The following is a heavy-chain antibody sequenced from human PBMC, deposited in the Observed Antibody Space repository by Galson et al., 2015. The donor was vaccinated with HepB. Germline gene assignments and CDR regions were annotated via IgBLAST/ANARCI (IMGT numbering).Heavy chain of an antibody. CDR1: GFTFSSYA. J-gene: IGHJ3*02. D-gene: IGHD3-10*01. CDR3: ARDELWFGINNLDAFDI. V-gene: IGHV3-30-3*01. Sequence: LRLSCAASGFTFSSYAMHWVRQAPGKGLEWVAVISYDGSNKYYADSVKGRFTISRDNSKNMLYLQMNSLRAEDTAVYYCARDELWFGINNLDAFDIWGQGTMVTVSS. CDR2: ISYDGSNK.